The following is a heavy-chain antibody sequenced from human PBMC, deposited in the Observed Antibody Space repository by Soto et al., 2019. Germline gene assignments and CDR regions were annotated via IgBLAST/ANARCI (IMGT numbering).Heavy chain of an antibody. Sequence: GGSLRLSCAASGFAVSSKYMTWVRQAPGKGLEWVSVIYGGGTTYYVDSVKGRFTISRDTSKNTLYLQMNSLRAEDTAVYYCVQTTGWPGFDFWGQGTLVTVS. J-gene: IGHJ4*02. D-gene: IGHD6-19*01. V-gene: IGHV3-53*01. CDR1: GFAVSSKY. CDR3: VQTTGWPGFDF. CDR2: IYGGGTT.